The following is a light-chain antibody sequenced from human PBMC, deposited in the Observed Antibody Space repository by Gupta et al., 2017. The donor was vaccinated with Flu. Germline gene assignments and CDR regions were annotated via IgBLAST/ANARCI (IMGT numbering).Light chain of an antibody. CDR1: QSVTRDY. V-gene: IGKV3-20*01. CDR2: GAS. CDR3: QQAGSSPVT. J-gene: IGKJ4*01. Sequence: EIMLTQSPGTLSLSPGQRATLSCRASQSVTRDYLVWYQQKPGQAPRLLIYGASSRATGVPDRFSGSASGTDFTLTISILDPEDFAVYYCQQAGSSPVTFGGGTKVEI.